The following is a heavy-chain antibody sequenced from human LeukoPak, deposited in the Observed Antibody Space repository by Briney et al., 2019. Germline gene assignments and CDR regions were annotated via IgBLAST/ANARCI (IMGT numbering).Heavy chain of an antibody. CDR2: IYYSGST. CDR3: ARQALRLAGFDY. V-gene: IGHV4-59*08. D-gene: IGHD3-16*01. J-gene: IGHJ4*02. Sequence: SETLSLTCTVSGGSISSYYWSWIRQPPGKGLEWIGYIYYSGSTNYNPSLKSRVTISVDTSKNQFSLKLSSVTAADTAVYYCARQALRLAGFDYWGQGTLVTVSS. CDR1: GGSISSYY.